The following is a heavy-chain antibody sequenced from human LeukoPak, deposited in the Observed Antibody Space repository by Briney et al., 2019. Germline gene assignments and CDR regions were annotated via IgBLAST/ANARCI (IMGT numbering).Heavy chain of an antibody. CDR2: ISSSSSYI. J-gene: IGHJ4*02. CDR3: ARAESSSWHNFDF. D-gene: IGHD6-13*01. CDR1: GFTFSSYS. Sequence: TGGSLRLSCAASGFTFSSYSMNWVRQAPGKGLEWVSSISSSSSYIYYADSVKGRFTISRDNAKNSLYLQMNSLRAEDTAVYYCARAESSSWHNFDFWGQGTLVTVSS. V-gene: IGHV3-21*01.